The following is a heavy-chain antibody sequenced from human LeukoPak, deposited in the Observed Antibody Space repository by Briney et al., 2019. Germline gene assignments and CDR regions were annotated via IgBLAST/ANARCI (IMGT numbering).Heavy chain of an antibody. V-gene: IGHV3-23*01. Sequence: GGSLRLSCAASGFTFSSYAMSWVRQAPGKGLEWVSAISGSGGSTYYADSVKGRFTISRDNSKNTLYLQMNSLRAEDTAVYYCAKDRGGYYYDSSGYRFWGQGTLVTVSS. CDR1: GFTFSSYA. CDR2: ISGSGGST. J-gene: IGHJ4*02. D-gene: IGHD3-22*01. CDR3: AKDRGGYYYDSSGYRF.